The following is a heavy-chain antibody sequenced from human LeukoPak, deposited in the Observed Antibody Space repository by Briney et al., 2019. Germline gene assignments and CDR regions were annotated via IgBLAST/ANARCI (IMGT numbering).Heavy chain of an antibody. CDR2: ISPDSNYK. CDR3: ARDNYYDSSGYFDY. J-gene: IGHJ4*02. Sequence: GGSLRLSCAASGFTFSTYSMNWLRLAPGKGLEWVSSISPDSNYKYYADSVKGRFTISRDNSKNTLYLQMNSLRAEDTAVYYCARDNYYDSSGYFDYWGQGTLVTVSS. V-gene: IGHV3-21*01. D-gene: IGHD3-22*01. CDR1: GFTFSTYS.